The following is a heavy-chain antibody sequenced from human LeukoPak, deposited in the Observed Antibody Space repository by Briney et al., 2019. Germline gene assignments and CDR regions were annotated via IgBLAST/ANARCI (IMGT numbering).Heavy chain of an antibody. V-gene: IGHV4-4*07. D-gene: IGHD5-24*01. CDR2: IYTGGST. CDR3: ARDSVEMATITLGDY. CDR1: GGSISSYV. Sequence: SETLSLTCTVSGGSISSYVWSWLRQPAGKGLGWIGRIYTGGSTNYNPSLKSRITTSVDTSKNQFSLRLSSVTAADTAVYYCARDSVEMATITLGDYWGQGTLVTVSS. J-gene: IGHJ4*02.